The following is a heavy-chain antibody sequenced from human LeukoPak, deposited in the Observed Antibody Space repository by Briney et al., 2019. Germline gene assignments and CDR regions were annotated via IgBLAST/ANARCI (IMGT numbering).Heavy chain of an antibody. CDR2: IYHSGST. D-gene: IGHD4-17*01. CDR3: ARVNDGDRYYYYYYMDV. Sequence: SETLSLTCTVSGHSISSGYYWGWIRQPPGKGLEWIGSIYHSGSTNYNPSLKSRVTISVDTSKNQFSLKLSSVTAADTAVYYCARVNDGDRYYYYYYMDVWGKGTTVTVSS. CDR1: GHSISSGYY. V-gene: IGHV4-38-2*02. J-gene: IGHJ6*03.